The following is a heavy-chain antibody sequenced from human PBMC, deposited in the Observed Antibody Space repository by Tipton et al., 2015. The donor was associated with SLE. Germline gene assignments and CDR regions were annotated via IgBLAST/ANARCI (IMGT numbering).Heavy chain of an antibody. J-gene: IGHJ4*02. CDR2: IYTSGST. D-gene: IGHD6-19*01. Sequence: TLSLTCTVSGGSISSGSYYWSWIRQPAGKGLEWIGSIYTSGSTNYNPSLKSRVTISVDTSKNQFSLKLSSVTAADTAVYYCATRGGSIFSSGWFDYWGQGTRVTVSS. V-gene: IGHV4-61*02. CDR1: GGSISSGSYY. CDR3: ATRGGSIFSSGWFDY.